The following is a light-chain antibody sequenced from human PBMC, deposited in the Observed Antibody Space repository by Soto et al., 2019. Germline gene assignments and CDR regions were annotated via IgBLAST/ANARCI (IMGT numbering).Light chain of an antibody. CDR3: QQYYNWPRT. Sequence: EIVMTQSPATLSVSPGERATLSCRASQSVSRNLAWYQQKFGQAPRLLIYDASTRATDIPDRFSGSGSGTQFTLTITSLQSEDLAIYYCQQYYNWPRTFGQGTKVDIK. CDR1: QSVSRN. CDR2: DAS. V-gene: IGKV3-15*01. J-gene: IGKJ1*01.